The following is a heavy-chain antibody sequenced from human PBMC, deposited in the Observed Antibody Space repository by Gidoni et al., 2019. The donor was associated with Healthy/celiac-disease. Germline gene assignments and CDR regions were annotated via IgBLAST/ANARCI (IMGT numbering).Heavy chain of an antibody. CDR1: GGSFSGYY. D-gene: IGHD3-3*01. CDR3: ARGLYYDFWSGYYKTKPFDY. CDR2: INHSGST. J-gene: IGHJ4*02. Sequence: QVQLQQWGAGLLKPSETLSLTCAVYGGSFSGYYWRWIRQPPGKGLEWIGEINHSGSTNYNPSLKSRVTISVDTSKNQFSLKLSSVTAADTAVYYCARGLYYDFWSGYYKTKPFDYWGQGTLVTVSS. V-gene: IGHV4-34*01.